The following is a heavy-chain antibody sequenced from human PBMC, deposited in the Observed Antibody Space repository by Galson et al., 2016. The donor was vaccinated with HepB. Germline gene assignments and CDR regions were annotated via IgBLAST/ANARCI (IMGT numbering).Heavy chain of an antibody. D-gene: IGHD3-9*01. CDR2: IKEDGGQK. Sequence: SLRLSCAASGFNFWDYWMSWVRQAPGKGPEWVANIKEDGGQKDYVDSVKDRFTISRDNAKNSLYLQMNSLRAEDTAVYYCVSQTGPTFWGQGTLVTVSS. CDR1: GFNFWDYW. J-gene: IGHJ4*02. V-gene: IGHV3-7*01. CDR3: VSQTGPTF.